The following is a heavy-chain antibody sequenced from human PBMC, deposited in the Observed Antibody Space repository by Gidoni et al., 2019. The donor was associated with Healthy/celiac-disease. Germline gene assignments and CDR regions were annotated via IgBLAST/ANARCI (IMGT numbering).Heavy chain of an antibody. D-gene: IGHD2-21*02. Sequence: QVQLVQSGAEVKKPGSSVTVSCKASGGTFSSYAISWVRQAPGQGLEWMGGIIPIFGTANYAQKFQGRVTITADESTSTAYMELSSLRSEDTAVYYCARDLGQYCGGDCSPDYYYYGMDVWGQGTTVTVSS. V-gene: IGHV1-69*01. CDR2: IIPIFGTA. J-gene: IGHJ6*02. CDR3: ARDLGQYCGGDCSPDYYYYGMDV. CDR1: GGTFSSYA.